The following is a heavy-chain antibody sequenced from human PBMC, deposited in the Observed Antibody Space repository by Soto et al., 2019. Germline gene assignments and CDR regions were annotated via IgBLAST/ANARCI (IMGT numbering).Heavy chain of an antibody. CDR2: MNPNSGNT. Sequence: ASVKVSCKASGYTFTSYDINWVRQATGQGLEWMGWMNPNSGNTGYAQKFQGRVTMTRNTSISTAYMELSSLRSEDTAVYYCASRQIVVVPAAHNDGIDVWAQGTTVTVSS. J-gene: IGHJ6*02. D-gene: IGHD2-2*01. V-gene: IGHV1-8*01. CDR1: GYTFTSYD. CDR3: ASRQIVVVPAAHNDGIDV.